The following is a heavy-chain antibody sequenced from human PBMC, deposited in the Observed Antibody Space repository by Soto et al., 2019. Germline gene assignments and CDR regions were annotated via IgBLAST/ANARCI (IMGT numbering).Heavy chain of an antibody. CDR2: IWYDGSNK. D-gene: IGHD6-19*01. J-gene: IGHJ6*02. Sequence: GGSLRLSCAASGFTFSSYGMHWVRQAPGKGLEWVAVIWYDGSNKYYADSVKGRFTISRDNSKNTLYLQMNSLRAEDTAVYYCAAGWYGYYYGMDVWGQGTTVTVSS. V-gene: IGHV3-33*01. CDR1: GFTFSSYG. CDR3: AAGWYGYYYGMDV.